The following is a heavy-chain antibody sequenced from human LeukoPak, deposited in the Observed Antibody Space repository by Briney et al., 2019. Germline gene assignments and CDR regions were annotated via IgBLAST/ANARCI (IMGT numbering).Heavy chain of an antibody. D-gene: IGHD2-8*01. Sequence: GGSLRLSCAASGFTFSTNHMSWVRQAPGQGLEWVSATGNSGDTTFYADSVEGRFTIARDNSKNTLYLQMKSLRPEDTAVYYCVKEGFCTNANCVSRFESWGQGTLVTVSS. CDR1: GFTFSTNH. CDR3: VKEGFCTNANCVSRFES. J-gene: IGHJ5*01. V-gene: IGHV3-23*01. CDR2: TGNSGDTT.